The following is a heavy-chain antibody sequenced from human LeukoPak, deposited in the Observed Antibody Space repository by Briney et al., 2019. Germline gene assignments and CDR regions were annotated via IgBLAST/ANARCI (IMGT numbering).Heavy chain of an antibody. CDR3: ARDLFTLNWFDP. V-gene: IGHV1-69*05. J-gene: IGHJ5*02. CDR1: GGTFSSYA. Sequence: SVKVSCKASGGTFSSYAISWVRQAPGQGLEWMGMIIPIFGTANYAQKFQGRVTITTDESTSTAYMELSSLRSEDTAVYYCARDLFTLNWFDPWGQGTLVTVSS. D-gene: IGHD2-15*01. CDR2: IIPIFGTA.